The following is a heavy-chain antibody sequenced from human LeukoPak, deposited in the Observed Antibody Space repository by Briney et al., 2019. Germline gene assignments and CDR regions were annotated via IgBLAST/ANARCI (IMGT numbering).Heavy chain of an antibody. CDR2: INYTGST. Sequence: SETLSLTCGVYGESFSGYYWNWIRQPPGKGLEWIGEINYTGSTNYNPSLKSRVTISVDTSKNQFSLKLSSVTAADTAVYYCANGSGSPDDAFDIWGQGTMVTVSS. CDR1: GESFSGYY. CDR3: ANGSGSPDDAFDI. J-gene: IGHJ3*02. V-gene: IGHV4-34*01. D-gene: IGHD3-10*01.